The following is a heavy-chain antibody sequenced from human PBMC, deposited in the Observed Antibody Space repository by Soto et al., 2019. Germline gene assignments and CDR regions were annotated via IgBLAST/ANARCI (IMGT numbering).Heavy chain of an antibody. V-gene: IGHV1-69*08. CDR3: ARDPPPSYSSSWYYFDY. D-gene: IGHD6-13*01. J-gene: IGHJ4*02. CDR2: IIPILGIA. Sequence: QVQLVQSGAAVKKPGSSVKVSCKASGGTFSSYTISWVRQAPGQGLEWMGRIIPILGIANYAQKFQGRVTITADKSTSTAYMELSSLRSEDTAVYYCARDPPPSYSSSWYYFDYWGQGTLVTVSS. CDR1: GGTFSSYT.